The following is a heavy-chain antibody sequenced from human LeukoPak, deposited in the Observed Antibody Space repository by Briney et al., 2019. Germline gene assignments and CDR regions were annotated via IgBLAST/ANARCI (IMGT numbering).Heavy chain of an antibody. D-gene: IGHD2-21*01. CDR1: GYTLTELS. Sequence: SCKVSGYTLTELSMHWVRQAPGKGLEWVAFIRYDGSNKYYADSVKGRFTISRDNSKNTLYLQMNSLRAEDTAVYYCAKPRGGDDAFDIWGQGTMVTVSS. CDR3: AKPRGGDDAFDI. J-gene: IGHJ3*02. V-gene: IGHV3-30*02. CDR2: IRYDGSNK.